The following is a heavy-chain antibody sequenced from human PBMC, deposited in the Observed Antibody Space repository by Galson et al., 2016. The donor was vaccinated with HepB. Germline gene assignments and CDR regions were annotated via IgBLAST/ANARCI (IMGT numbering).Heavy chain of an antibody. D-gene: IGHD1/OR15-1a*01. V-gene: IGHV3-23*01. CDR2: ITDCGDGA. J-gene: IGHJ4*02. CDR1: GFTFSSYG. Sequence: SLRLSCAASGFTFSSYGMSWVRQAPGKGLEWVSAITDCGDGATYADSVKGRFTLSRDNSKNTLYLQMNSLRAEDTAMYYCARDVGWNNLDYWGQGTLVTVSS. CDR3: ARDVGWNNLDY.